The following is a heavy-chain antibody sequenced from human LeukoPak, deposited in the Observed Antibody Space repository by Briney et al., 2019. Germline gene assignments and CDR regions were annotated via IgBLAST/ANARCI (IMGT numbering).Heavy chain of an antibody. J-gene: IGHJ5*02. CDR3: ARAPGYCSSTTCDKRFDP. CDR1: GYTFTTSD. V-gene: IGHV1-8*01. Sequence: ASVKVSCKSSGYTFTTSDINWVRQATGQGLEWMGWMNPNTGNTGYVQRFQGRVTMTRDTSISTAYMELSSLRSEDTAVYYCARAPGYCSSTTCDKRFDPWGQGTLVTVSS. D-gene: IGHD2-2*02. CDR2: MNPNTGNT.